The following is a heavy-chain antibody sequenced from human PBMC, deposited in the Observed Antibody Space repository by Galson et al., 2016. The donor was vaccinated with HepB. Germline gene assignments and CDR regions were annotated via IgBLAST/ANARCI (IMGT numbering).Heavy chain of an antibody. V-gene: IGHV4-61*02. CDR2: IYTKGST. J-gene: IGHJ6*03. D-gene: IGHD5-18*01. Sequence: PLSLTCTVSGDAISSGLYYWSWIRQPAGEGLAWIGRIYTKGSTSYNLSLQSPVTISVDPSKNQFSLKLSSVNAADTAVYYCATDSFVDTYFYYYMDVWGKGTTVAVSS. CDR1: GDAISSGLYY. CDR3: ATDSFVDTYFYYYMDV.